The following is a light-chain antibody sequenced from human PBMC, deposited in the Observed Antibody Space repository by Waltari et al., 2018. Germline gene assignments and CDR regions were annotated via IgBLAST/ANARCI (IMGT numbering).Light chain of an antibody. Sequence: QLVLTQSPSASASLGASVRLTCTLDSGHSSNIIAWHQQQPGKGPRYLMKVNSDGSHSKGDEIPVGFSGSGSGAERYLTIASVQSEDEADYYCQTGGHGTWVFGGGTKLTVL. CDR3: QTGGHGTWV. CDR1: SGHSSNI. V-gene: IGLV4-69*01. CDR2: VNSDGSH. J-gene: IGLJ3*02.